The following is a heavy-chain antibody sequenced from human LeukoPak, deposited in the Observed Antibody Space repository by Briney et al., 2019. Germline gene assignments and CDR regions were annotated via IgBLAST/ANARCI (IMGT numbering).Heavy chain of an antibody. D-gene: IGHD1-26*01. V-gene: IGHV3-11*04. CDR3: ARDRGLSGSYFVY. Sequence: GGSLRLSCAASGFTFSDYYMNWIRQAPGKGLEWVSYISSSGSTIYYADSVKGRFTISRDNAKSSLYLQMNSLRAEDTAVYYCARDRGLSGSYFVYWGQGTRVTVSS. J-gene: IGHJ4*02. CDR1: GFTFSDYY. CDR2: ISSSGSTI.